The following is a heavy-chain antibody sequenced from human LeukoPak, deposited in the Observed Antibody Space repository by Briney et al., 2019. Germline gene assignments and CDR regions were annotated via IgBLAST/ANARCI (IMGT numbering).Heavy chain of an antibody. Sequence: SETLSLTCAVSGGSISQYYWSWLRQAPGKGLEWIGYIHASGTTTYNPSLKSRVTMSVDTSNNQFSLTLTTVTEADTAVYFCARVGLAVALWGRGTLVTVSS. CDR3: ARVGLAVAL. CDR1: GGSISQYY. CDR2: IHASGTT. J-gene: IGHJ2*01. V-gene: IGHV4-4*08. D-gene: IGHD5-12*01.